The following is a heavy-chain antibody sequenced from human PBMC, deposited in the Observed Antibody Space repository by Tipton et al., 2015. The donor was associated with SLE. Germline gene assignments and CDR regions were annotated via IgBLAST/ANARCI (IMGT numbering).Heavy chain of an antibody. CDR1: GFTFSSYW. V-gene: IGHV3-7*01. J-gene: IGHJ4*02. D-gene: IGHD3-22*01. CDR3: ASGLPSSSGIY. Sequence: SLRLSCVASGFTFSSYWMSWVRQAPGKGLEWVANIKQDGSEKYSVDSVKGRFTISRDNAENSLYLQMNSLRPEDTAVYYCASGLPSSSGIYWGQGTLVTVSS. CDR2: IKQDGSEK.